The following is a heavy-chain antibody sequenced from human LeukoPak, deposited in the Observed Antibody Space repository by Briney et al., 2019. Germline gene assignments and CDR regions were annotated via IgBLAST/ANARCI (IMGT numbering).Heavy chain of an antibody. CDR2: INHSGST. CDR3: ARDGDYVWGSSDY. Sequence: SETLSLTCAVYGGSFSGYYWSWIRQPPGKGLEWIGEINHSGSTNYNPSLKSRVTIPVDTSKNQFSLKLSSVTAADTAVYYCARDGDYVWGSSDYWGQGTLVTVSS. D-gene: IGHD3-16*01. V-gene: IGHV4-34*01. J-gene: IGHJ4*02. CDR1: GGSFSGYY.